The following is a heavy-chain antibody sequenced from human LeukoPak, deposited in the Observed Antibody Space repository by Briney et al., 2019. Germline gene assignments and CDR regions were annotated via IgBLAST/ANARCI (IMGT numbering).Heavy chain of an antibody. D-gene: IGHD3-10*01. CDR3: AREPISVREVSGGYYYDY. J-gene: IGHJ4*02. Sequence: PGGSLSLSRPVSGFSVSRHYTSWVRLAPWEGLEWVLIIYSGGTTYYADSVKGRFTISRDNSKNTRYLQMNSLRAEDTAVYYCAREPISVREVSGGYYYDYWGRRALVTVSS. V-gene: IGHV3-53*01. CDR1: GFSVSRHY. CDR2: IYSGGTT.